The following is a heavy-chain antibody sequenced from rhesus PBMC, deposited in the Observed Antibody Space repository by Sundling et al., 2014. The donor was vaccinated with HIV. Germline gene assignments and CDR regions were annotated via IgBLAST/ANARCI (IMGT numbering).Heavy chain of an antibody. CDR1: GGSISGYYY. D-gene: IGHD6-25*01. V-gene: IGHV4S9*01. CDR3: ARSIAAAGTLDY. J-gene: IGHJ4*01. Sequence: QVQLQESGPGLVKPSETLSLTCTVSGGSISGYYYWNWIRQPPGKGLEWIGNIYGNSESTYYNPSLKSRVAISKDTSKNQFFLKLSSVTAADTAVYYCARSIAAAGTLDYWGQGVLVTVSS. CDR2: IYGNSEST.